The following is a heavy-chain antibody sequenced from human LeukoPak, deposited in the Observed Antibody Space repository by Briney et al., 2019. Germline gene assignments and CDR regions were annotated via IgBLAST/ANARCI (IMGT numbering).Heavy chain of an antibody. V-gene: IGHV3-15*01. CDR2: IKSKRRGGTT. D-gene: IGHD2-8*01. CDR3: TGSPYATNDF. J-gene: IGHJ4*02. Sequence: GGSLRLSCAASGFTFSDAWMTWVRQAPGKGLEWVGRIKSKRRGGTTDYAAPVKGRFTISRDDSKRTLYLQMNGLKSEDTALYYCTGSPYATNDFWGQGAWVTVSS. CDR1: GFTFSDAW.